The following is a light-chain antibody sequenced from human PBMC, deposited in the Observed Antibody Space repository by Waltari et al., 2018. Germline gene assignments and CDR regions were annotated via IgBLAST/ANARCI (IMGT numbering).Light chain of an antibody. CDR3: QTGGHGTWV. Sequence: QLVLTQSPSASASLGASVKLTCTLSSGDSRNVIAWLQQQPEKGPRSLMKVNSDGSHSKGDEIPVRFSGSSSGAERYLTISNLQSEDEADYYCQTGGHGTWVFGGGTKLTVL. J-gene: IGLJ3*02. V-gene: IGLV4-69*01. CDR1: SGDSRNV. CDR2: VNSDGSH.